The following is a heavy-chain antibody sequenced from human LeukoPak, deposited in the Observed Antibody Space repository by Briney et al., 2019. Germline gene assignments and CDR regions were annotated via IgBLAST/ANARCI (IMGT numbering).Heavy chain of an antibody. CDR3: ARSHYGDTIDY. CDR2: IYPGDSDT. V-gene: IGHV5-51*01. D-gene: IGHD4-17*01. CDR1: GYSFTSYW. J-gene: IGHJ4*02. Sequence: GASLKISCQGSGYSFTSYWIGWVRQLPGKGLEWMGIIYPGDSDTRYSPSFQGQVTISADKSISTAYLQWSSLKASDTAMYYCARSHYGDTIDYWGQGTLVTVSS.